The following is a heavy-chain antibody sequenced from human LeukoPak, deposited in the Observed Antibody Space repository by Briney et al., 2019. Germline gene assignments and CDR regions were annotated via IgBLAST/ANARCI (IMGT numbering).Heavy chain of an antibody. CDR2: IYYSGST. Sequence: PSETLSLTCTVSGGSISSYYWSWIRQPPGKGLEWIGYIYYSGSTNYNPSLKSRVTISVDTSKNQFSLKLSSVTAADTAVYYCARGDYGPFNYYYYYYMDVWGKGTTVTVSS. CDR3: ARGDYGPFNYYYYYYMDV. CDR1: GGSISSYY. V-gene: IGHV4-59*01. D-gene: IGHD4/OR15-4a*01. J-gene: IGHJ6*03.